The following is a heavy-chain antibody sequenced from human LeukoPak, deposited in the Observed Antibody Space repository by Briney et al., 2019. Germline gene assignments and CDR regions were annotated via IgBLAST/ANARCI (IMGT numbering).Heavy chain of an antibody. J-gene: IGHJ5*02. D-gene: IGHD5/OR15-5a*01. CDR1: GVSVSSGSYF. CDR2: IYHDGST. Sequence: SETLSLTCTVSGVSVSSGSYFWSWIRQLPGEGPQWIGYIYHDGSTNYSPSLRSRVSISVDTSKNQFSLKLSSVTTADTAVYFCATFFDFWFGPWGQGTQVTVSS. V-gene: IGHV4-61*01. CDR3: ATFFDFWFGP.